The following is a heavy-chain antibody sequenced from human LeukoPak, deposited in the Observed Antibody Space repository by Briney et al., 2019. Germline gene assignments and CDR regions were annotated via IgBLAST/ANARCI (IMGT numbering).Heavy chain of an antibody. V-gene: IGHV4-59*04. Sequence: SETLSLTCTVSGGSISSYYWSWIRQPPGKGLEWIGYIHYSGSTYYNPSLKSRVTISVDTSKNQFSLKLSSVTAADTAVYYCAGLGYCSGGSCYYYYYYMDVWGKGTTVTISS. D-gene: IGHD2-15*01. CDR2: IHYSGST. CDR3: AGLGYCSGGSCYYYYYYMDV. J-gene: IGHJ6*03. CDR1: GGSISSYY.